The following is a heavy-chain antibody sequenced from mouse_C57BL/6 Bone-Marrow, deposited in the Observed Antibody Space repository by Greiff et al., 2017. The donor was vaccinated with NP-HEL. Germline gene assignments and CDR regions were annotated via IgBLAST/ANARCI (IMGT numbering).Heavy chain of an antibody. CDR1: GFSLTSYG. J-gene: IGHJ4*01. D-gene: IGHD2-3*01. CDR3: ANGYDGPLYYAMDY. Sequence: VKLVESGPGLVAPSQSLSITCTVSGFSLTSYGVSWVRQPPGKGLEWLGVIWGDGSTNYHSALISRLSISKDNSKSQVFLKLNSLQTDDTATYYGANGYDGPLYYAMDYWGQGTSVTVSS. CDR2: IWGDGST. V-gene: IGHV2-3*01.